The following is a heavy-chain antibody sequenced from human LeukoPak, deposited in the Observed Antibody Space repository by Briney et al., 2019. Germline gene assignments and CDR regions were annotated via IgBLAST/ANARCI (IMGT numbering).Heavy chain of an antibody. CDR2: INPLSGGT. CDR3: ARGHDNTGYNYFDY. Sequence: GASVKVSCKASGYTFTDYYIHWVRQAPGQGLEWMGWINPLSGGTNYAQKFRGRVTMTRDTSIATIYMDLSSLMSDDTAVYYCARGHDNTGYNYFDYWGQGTLVTVSS. CDR1: GYTFTDYY. J-gene: IGHJ4*02. V-gene: IGHV1-2*02. D-gene: IGHD5-18*01.